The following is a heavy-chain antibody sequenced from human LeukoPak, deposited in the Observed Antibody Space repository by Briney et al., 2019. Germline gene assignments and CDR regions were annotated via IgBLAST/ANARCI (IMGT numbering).Heavy chain of an antibody. CDR2: VSYSGTT. J-gene: IGHJ6*03. Sequence: SETLSLTCSVSGGSMSSYLWSWIRQPPGKGLEWIGYVSYSGTTNSNPSLKSRVIISVDTSRSQFSLKLASVTAADTAVYYCARGYSTGAKRFALYYYMDVWGKGTTVTVSS. D-gene: IGHD6-19*01. V-gene: IGHV4-59*01. CDR3: ARGYSTGAKRFALYYYMDV. CDR1: GGSMSSYL.